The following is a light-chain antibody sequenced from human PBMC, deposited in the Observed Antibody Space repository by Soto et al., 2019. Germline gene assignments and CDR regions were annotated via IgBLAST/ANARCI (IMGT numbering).Light chain of an antibody. Sequence: EIVMTQSPATLSVSPGGRATLSCRASQSISDTLAWYQQKPGQAPRLLIHGASTRATGFPARFSGSGSGTDFTLTISSLQSEDFAVYYCQQYSNWPPITFGQGTRLEIK. J-gene: IGKJ5*01. V-gene: IGKV3-15*01. CDR3: QQYSNWPPIT. CDR2: GAS. CDR1: QSISDT.